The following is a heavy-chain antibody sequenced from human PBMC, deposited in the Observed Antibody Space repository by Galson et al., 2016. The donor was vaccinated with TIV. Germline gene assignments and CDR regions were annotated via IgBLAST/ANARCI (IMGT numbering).Heavy chain of an antibody. D-gene: IGHD5-12*01. CDR3: ARMFGLDSGYDA. CDR2: IWYEGNNR. J-gene: IGHJ5*02. V-gene: IGHV3-33*01. CDR1: GFTFSRYG. Sequence: SLRLSCATSGFTFSRYGMHWVRQAPGKGLEWVAVIWYEGNNRDYADSVKGRFTMSRDNSKNTLYLHMNSLRVEDTAVYYCARMFGLDSGYDAWGQGTLVTVSS.